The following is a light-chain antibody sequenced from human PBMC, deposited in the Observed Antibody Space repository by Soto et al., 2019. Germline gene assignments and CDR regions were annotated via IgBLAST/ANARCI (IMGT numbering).Light chain of an antibody. J-gene: IGKJ2*01. CDR3: QQSYSAPRT. CDR2: AAS. Sequence: DIQMTQSPFSLSAYVGDRVTITCRASQSISNYLNWYQQRPGKAPKLLIYAASNLQSGVRSRFSGSGSGTDFTLTVSSLQPEDFATYYCQQSYSAPRTFGQGTKLEIK. V-gene: IGKV1-39*01. CDR1: QSISNY.